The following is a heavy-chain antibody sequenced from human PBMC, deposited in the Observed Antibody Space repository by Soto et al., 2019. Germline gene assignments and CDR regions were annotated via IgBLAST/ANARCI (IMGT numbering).Heavy chain of an antibody. D-gene: IGHD3-3*01. CDR3: ARQDYDFWSGYYEGGRGYYFDY. CDR2: IYPGDSDT. J-gene: IGHJ4*02. CDR1: GYSFTSYW. V-gene: IGHV5-51*01. Sequence: AGESLKISCKGSGYSFTSYWIGWVRQMPGEGLEWMGIIYPGDSDTRYSPSFQGQVTISADKSISTAYLQWSSLKASDTAMYYCARQDYDFWSGYYEGGRGYYFDYWGQGTLVTVSS.